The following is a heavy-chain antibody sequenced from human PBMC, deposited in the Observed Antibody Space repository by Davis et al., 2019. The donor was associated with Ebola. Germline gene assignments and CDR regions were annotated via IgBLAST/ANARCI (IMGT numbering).Heavy chain of an antibody. CDR1: GGSVSSGSYY. CDR2: IYYSGST. V-gene: IGHV4-61*03. CDR3: ARSPITISGVLVPLIWFFDL. J-gene: IGHJ2*01. D-gene: IGHD3-3*01. Sequence: SETLSLTCTVSGGSVSSGSYYWSWIRQPPGKGLEWIGYIYYSGSTYYNPSLKSRVTISQDTSKNHFSLKLSSVTAADTAVYFCARSPITISGVLVPLIWFFDLWGRGTLVTVSS.